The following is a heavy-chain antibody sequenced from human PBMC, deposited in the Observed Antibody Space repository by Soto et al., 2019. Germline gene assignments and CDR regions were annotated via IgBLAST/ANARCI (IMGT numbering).Heavy chain of an antibody. CDR2: LNPHNGKT. V-gene: IGHV1-8*01. D-gene: IGHD6-6*01. CDR1: GYTFTSHD. J-gene: IGHJ4*02. Sequence: QVQLVQSGTEVKTPGASVKVSCKASGYTFTSHDINWVRQATGQGLEWMGWLNPHNGKTGYAQRLQGRVTMTWNATTGTVYLEVSSLRSEDKAMYYCARVSSIAARRSFDSWGQGPLVNVSS. CDR3: ARVSSIAARRSFDS.